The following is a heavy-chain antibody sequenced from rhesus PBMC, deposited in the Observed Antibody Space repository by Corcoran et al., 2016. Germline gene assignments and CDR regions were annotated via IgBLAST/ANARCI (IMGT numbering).Heavy chain of an antibody. V-gene: IGHV4-93*02. D-gene: IGHD2-27*01. J-gene: IGHJ4*01. CDR1: GGSISSSNW. Sequence: QVQLQESGPGVVKPSETLSLTCAVSGGSISSSNWWSWIRQSPGKGLEWIGGIYGSGGSTEYNPSRKSRVTISIDTSKNQFSRKLSSVTAADTAVYYCATRRSGTPLDYWGQGVLVTVSS. CDR3: ATRRSGTPLDY. CDR2: IYGSGGST.